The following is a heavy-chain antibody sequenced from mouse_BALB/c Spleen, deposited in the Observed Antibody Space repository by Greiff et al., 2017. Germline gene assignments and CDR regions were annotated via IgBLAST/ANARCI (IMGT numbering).Heavy chain of an antibody. Sequence: EVMLVESGAELVKPGASVKLSCTASGFNIKDTYMHWVKQRPEQGLEWIGRIDPANGNTKYDPKFQGKATITADTSSNTAYLQLSSLTSEDTAVYYCAFTTATCFAYWGQGTLVTVSA. CDR2: IDPANGNT. V-gene: IGHV14-3*02. CDR3: AFTTATCFAY. J-gene: IGHJ3*01. CDR1: GFNIKDTY. D-gene: IGHD1-2*01.